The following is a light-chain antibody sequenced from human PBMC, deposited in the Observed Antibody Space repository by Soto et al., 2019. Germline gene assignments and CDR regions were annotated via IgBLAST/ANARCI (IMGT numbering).Light chain of an antibody. CDR1: ESIRNY. Sequence: DIQMNQSPSSLSAYVGDRVTITCRASESIRNYFNWYQQKPGKAPKVLIYTAPSLQSGAPSRLSASGSGTDFTLSVVSLQPEDFATYYCQQTYSTPPGAFGQGTKV. CDR2: TAP. V-gene: IGKV1-39*01. J-gene: IGKJ1*01. CDR3: QQTYSTPPGA.